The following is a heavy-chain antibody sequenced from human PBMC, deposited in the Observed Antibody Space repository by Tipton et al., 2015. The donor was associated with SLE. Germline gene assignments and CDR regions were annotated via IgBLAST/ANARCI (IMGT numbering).Heavy chain of an antibody. CDR3: ARSLRELLLTNGTFDI. CDR2: ISDSGST. D-gene: IGHD1-26*01. CDR1: GGSITSHY. Sequence: TLSLTCSVSGGSITSHYWSWVRQPPGKGLEWIGYISDSGSTNYNSSLKSRVTISVDTSKNQFSLKLSSVNAADTAVYYCARSLRELLLTNGTFDIWGQGTKVTVSS. V-gene: IGHV4-59*08. J-gene: IGHJ3*02.